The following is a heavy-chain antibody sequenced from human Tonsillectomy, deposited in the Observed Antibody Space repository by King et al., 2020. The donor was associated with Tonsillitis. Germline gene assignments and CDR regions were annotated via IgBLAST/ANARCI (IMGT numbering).Heavy chain of an antibody. CDR1: GFTFSSYV. Sequence: VQPVESGGGLVQPGGSLRLSCAASGFTFSSYVMSWVRQAPGKGLEWVSAISGSGGSTYYAAPVKGRFTISRDNSKNTLYLQMNSLSAEDTAVYYCAKDPRYSSSLRWFDPWGQGTLVTVSS. V-gene: IGHV3-23*04. D-gene: IGHD6-13*01. CDR3: AKDPRYSSSLRWFDP. J-gene: IGHJ5*02. CDR2: ISGSGGST.